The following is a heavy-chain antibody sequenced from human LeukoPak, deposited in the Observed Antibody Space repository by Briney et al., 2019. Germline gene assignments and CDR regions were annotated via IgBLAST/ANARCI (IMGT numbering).Heavy chain of an antibody. CDR3: TTDYGSSISSYYYYGMDV. Sequence: AGGSLRLSCAASGFTFSNAWMNRVRQAPGKGLEWVGRIKSKAYGGTIDYAAPVKGRYTISRDDSKNTLYLQMNSLKTEDTAVYYCTTDYGSSISSYYYYGMDVWGQGTTVTVSS. CDR2: IKSKAYGGTI. J-gene: IGHJ6*02. CDR1: GFTFSNAW. V-gene: IGHV3-15*07. D-gene: IGHD2-21*01.